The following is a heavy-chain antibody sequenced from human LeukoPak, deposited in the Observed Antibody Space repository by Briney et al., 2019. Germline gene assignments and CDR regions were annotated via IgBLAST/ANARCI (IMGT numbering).Heavy chain of an antibody. CDR1: GFTFSSYW. Sequence: HAGGSLRLSCAASGFTFSSYWMTWVRQAPGKGLEWVANLRGDGSERFYVGYLKGRFTISRDNAKNSLYLQMNSLRVDDTAVYCVREGPPQGRPWSGWYPFDFWGQGILVTVSS. CDR3: VREGPPQGRPWSGWYPFDF. CDR2: LRGDGSER. V-gene: IGHV3-7*01. D-gene: IGHD3-3*01. J-gene: IGHJ4*02.